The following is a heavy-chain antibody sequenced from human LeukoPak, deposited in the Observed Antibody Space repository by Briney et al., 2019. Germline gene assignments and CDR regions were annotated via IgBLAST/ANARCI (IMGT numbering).Heavy chain of an antibody. CDR3: ARVWCSGGSCYSSRGAFDI. Sequence: ASVKVSCKASGGTFSSNTISWVRQAPGQGLECMGGIIPIFGTANYAQKFQGRVTITADESTSTAYMELSSLRYEDTAVYYCARVWCSGGSCYSSRGAFDIWGQGTMVTVSS. D-gene: IGHD2-15*01. J-gene: IGHJ3*02. V-gene: IGHV1-69*13. CDR1: GGTFSSNT. CDR2: IIPIFGTA.